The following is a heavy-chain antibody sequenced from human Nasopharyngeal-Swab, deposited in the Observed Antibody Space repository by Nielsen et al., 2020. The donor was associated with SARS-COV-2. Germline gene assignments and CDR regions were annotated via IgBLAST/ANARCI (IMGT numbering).Heavy chain of an antibody. V-gene: IGHV4-34*01. CDR3: ARGLRFLEWLFDY. Sequence: SETLSLTCAVYGGSFSGYYWSWIRQPPGKGLEWIGEINHSGSTNYNPSLNSRVTISVDTSKNQFSLQLSSVTAADTAVYYCARGLRFLEWLFDYWGQGTLVTVSS. CDR1: GGSFSGYY. D-gene: IGHD3-3*01. CDR2: INHSGST. J-gene: IGHJ4*02.